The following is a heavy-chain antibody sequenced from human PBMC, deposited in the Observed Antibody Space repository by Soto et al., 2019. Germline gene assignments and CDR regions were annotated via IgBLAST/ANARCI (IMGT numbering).Heavy chain of an antibody. V-gene: IGHV3-30-3*01. J-gene: IGHJ6*02. CDR3: ARGPYSSSKYYYGMDV. Sequence: QVQLVESGGGVVQPGRSLRLSCAASGFTFSSYAMHWVRQAPGKGLEWVAVISYDGSNKYYADSVKGRFTISRDNSKNTLYLQMYSLRAEDTAVYYCARGPYSSSKYYYGMDVWGQGTTVTASS. D-gene: IGHD6-6*01. CDR2: ISYDGSNK. CDR1: GFTFSSYA.